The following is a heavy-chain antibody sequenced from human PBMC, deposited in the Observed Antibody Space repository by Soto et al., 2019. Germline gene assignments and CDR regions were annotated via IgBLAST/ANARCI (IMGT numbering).Heavy chain of an antibody. D-gene: IGHD5-18*01. CDR1: GGSISSSNW. CDR3: ARGYSYGSFDY. J-gene: IGHJ4*02. Sequence: PSETLSLTCAVSGGSISSSNWWSWVRQPPGKGLEWIGEIYHSGSTNYNPSLKSRVIISVDKSKNQFSLKLSSVTAADTAVYYCARGYSYGSFDYWGQGTLVTVSS. CDR2: IYHSGST. V-gene: IGHV4-4*02.